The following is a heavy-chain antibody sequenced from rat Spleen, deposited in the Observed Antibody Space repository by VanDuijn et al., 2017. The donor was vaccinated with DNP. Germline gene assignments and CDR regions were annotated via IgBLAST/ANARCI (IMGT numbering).Heavy chain of an antibody. Sequence: QVQLKESGPGLVQPSQTLSLTCTVSEFSLSDYSIHWVRQPPGKGLEWLGRIRANGITDYNSGLRSRLLISRDISKGQVLLKMNSPQTEDSAIYFCAREDTMMVVGYLDYWGRGVMVTVSS. CDR2: IRANGIT. J-gene: IGHJ2*01. V-gene: IGHV2-19*01. D-gene: IGHD1-12*02. CDR1: EFSLSDYS. CDR3: AREDTMMVVGYLDY.